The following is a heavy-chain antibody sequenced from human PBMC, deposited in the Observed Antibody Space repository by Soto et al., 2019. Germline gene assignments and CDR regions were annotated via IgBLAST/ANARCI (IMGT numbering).Heavy chain of an antibody. CDR1: GFIFSGYA. CDR2: ISGSGNAA. J-gene: IGHJ4*02. CDR3: AREDGGGPFDY. Sequence: PGGSQRRSCEASGFIFSGYAMHWVRQDTGKGLEWVSDISGSGNAADYADSVKGRFTISRDNAKDTLLLDMNSLRVEDTATYYCAREDGGGPFDYWGQGIQVTVSS. V-gene: IGHV3-23*01. D-gene: IGHD3-16*01.